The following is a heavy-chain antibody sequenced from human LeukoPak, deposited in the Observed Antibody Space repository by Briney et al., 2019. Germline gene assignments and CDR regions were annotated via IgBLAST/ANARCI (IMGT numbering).Heavy chain of an antibody. CDR3: GRATRVPLYYFAY. CDR2: IYHSGST. V-gene: IGHV4-38-2*02. J-gene: IGHJ4*02. D-gene: IGHD5/OR15-5a*01. Sequence: PSETLSLTCTVSGYSISSGYYWGWIRQPPGKGLEWIGSIYHSGSTYYNPSLKSRVTISVDTSKNQFSLKLSSVTAADTAVYYWGRATRVPLYYFAYWGQGPLVTVSS. CDR1: GYSISSGYY.